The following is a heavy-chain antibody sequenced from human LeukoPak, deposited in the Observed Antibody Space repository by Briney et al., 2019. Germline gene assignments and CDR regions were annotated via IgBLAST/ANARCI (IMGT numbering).Heavy chain of an antibody. CDR3: ARARHPNWFDP. J-gene: IGHJ5*02. CDR2: IYYSGSS. CDR1: GGSVSSGSYY. Sequence: SETLSLTCTVSGGSVSSGSYYWSWIRQPPGKGPEWIGYIYYSGSSNYNPYLKSRVTISVDTSKNQFSLKLSSVTAADTAVYYCARARHPNWFDPWGQGTLVTVSS. V-gene: IGHV4-61*01.